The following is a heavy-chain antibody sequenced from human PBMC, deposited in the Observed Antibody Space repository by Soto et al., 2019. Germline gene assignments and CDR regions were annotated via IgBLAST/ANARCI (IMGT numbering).Heavy chain of an antibody. V-gene: IGHV3-30*18. Sequence: PGGSLRLSYVDSGFTFRTRGMQGVRQAPGKGLEWVAVIALDGSVSYYTDSVKGRFTVSRDNSKSILYLQMNSLRAEDTAVYYCAKEFRHDNWFFEHWGQGT. D-gene: IGHD3-22*01. CDR3: AKEFRHDNWFFEH. J-gene: IGHJ4*02. CDR1: GFTFRTRG. CDR2: IALDGSVS.